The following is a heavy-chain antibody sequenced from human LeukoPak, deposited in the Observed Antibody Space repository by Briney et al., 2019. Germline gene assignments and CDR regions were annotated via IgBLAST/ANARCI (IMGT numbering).Heavy chain of an antibody. V-gene: IGHV1-2*02. J-gene: IGHJ4*02. D-gene: IGHD6-19*01. CDR3: ARDNRRVTGYSSGWYLGRHDY. Sequence: ASVKVSCKASGYTFTGYYMHWVRQAPGQGLEWMGWINPNSGGTNYAQKFQGRVTMTRDTSISTAYMELSRLRSDDTAVYYCARDNRRVTGYSSGWYLGRHDYWGQGTLVTVSS. CDR1: GYTFTGYY. CDR2: INPNSGGT.